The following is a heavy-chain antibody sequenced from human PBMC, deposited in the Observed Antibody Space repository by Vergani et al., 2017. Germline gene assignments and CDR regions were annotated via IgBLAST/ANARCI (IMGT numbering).Heavy chain of an antibody. Sequence: QVQLQESGPGLVQPSQTLSLTCTVSGGSISSGDYYWSWIRQPPGKGLEWIGYIYYSGSTYYNPSLKSRVTISVDTSKNQFSLKLSSVTAADTAVYYCARAETYYYDSSGYYYFDYWGQGTLVTVSS. CDR2: IYYSGST. J-gene: IGHJ4*02. D-gene: IGHD3-22*01. CDR3: ARAETYYYDSSGYYYFDY. CDR1: GGSISSGDYY. V-gene: IGHV4-30-4*01.